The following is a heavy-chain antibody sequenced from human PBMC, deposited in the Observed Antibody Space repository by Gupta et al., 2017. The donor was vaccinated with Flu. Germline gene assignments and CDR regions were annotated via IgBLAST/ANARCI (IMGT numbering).Heavy chain of an antibody. Sequence: EVQLLASGGGLVQPGGSLRLSCAASGFTFSSYAMRWVPQAPGKGLEWVSAISGSGGSTYYADSVKGRFTISRDNSKNTLYLQMNSLRAEDTAVYYCAKENDYVWGSYRGGDDYWGQGTLVTVSS. CDR1: GFTFSSYA. J-gene: IGHJ4*02. D-gene: IGHD3-16*02. V-gene: IGHV3-23*01. CDR3: AKENDYVWGSYRGGDDY. CDR2: ISGSGGST.